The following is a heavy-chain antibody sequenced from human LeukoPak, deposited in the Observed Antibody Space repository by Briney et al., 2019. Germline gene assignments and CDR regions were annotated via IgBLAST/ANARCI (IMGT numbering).Heavy chain of an antibody. CDR3: ARGLGSWYSDWFDP. J-gene: IGHJ5*02. CDR2: IYTSGST. V-gene: IGHV4-4*07. D-gene: IGHD6-13*01. CDR1: GGSISSYY. Sequence: SETLSLTCTVSGGSISSYYWSWIRQPAGKGLEWIGRIYTSGSTNYNPSLRSRVTMSVDTSKNQFSLKLSSVTAADTAVYYCARGLGSWYSDWFDPWGQGTLVTVSS.